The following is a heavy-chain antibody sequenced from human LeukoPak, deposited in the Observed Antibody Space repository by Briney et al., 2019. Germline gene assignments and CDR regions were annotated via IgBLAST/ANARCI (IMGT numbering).Heavy chain of an antibody. Sequence: SETLSLTCAVYGGSFSGYYWSWIRQPPGKGLEWIGEINHSGSTNYNPSLKSRVTISVDTSKNQFSLELSSVTAADTAVYYCARCGYSSSRLSWFDPWGQGTLVTVSS. V-gene: IGHV4-34*01. CDR1: GGSFSGYY. CDR2: INHSGST. J-gene: IGHJ5*02. CDR3: ARCGYSSSRLSWFDP. D-gene: IGHD6-6*01.